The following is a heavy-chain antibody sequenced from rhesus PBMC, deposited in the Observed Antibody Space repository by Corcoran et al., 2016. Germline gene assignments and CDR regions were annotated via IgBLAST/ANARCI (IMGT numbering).Heavy chain of an antibody. CDR3: ARNNAGYYYDSGYDY. CDR2: IYGSCVST. CDR1: GGSISSNY. D-gene: IGHD3-28*01. Sequence: QVQLQESGPGLVKPSETLSLTCAVSGGSISSNYWSWIRQPPGKGLEWIGRIYGSCVSTDYNPSLKSRVTISTDTSKNQFSLKLSSVTAADTAVYYCARNNAGYYYDSGYDYWGQGVLVTVSS. V-gene: IGHV4-160*01. J-gene: IGHJ4*01.